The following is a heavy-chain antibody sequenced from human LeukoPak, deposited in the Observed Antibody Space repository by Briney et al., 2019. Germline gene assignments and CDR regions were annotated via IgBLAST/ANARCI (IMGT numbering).Heavy chain of an antibody. CDR2: ISPQGTT. Sequence: GGSLRLSCAASGFPFSAYAMTWVRQAPGKGPEWVSSISPQGTTYYADSVKGRFTVSRDNSRNTLFLQMGSLRADDMAVYYCAKPRVDSGTGSSYGHGLDFWGQGTLVTVPS. CDR1: GFPFSAYA. CDR3: AKPRVDSGTGSSYGHGLDF. D-gene: IGHD5-18*01. V-gene: IGHV3-23*01. J-gene: IGHJ4*02.